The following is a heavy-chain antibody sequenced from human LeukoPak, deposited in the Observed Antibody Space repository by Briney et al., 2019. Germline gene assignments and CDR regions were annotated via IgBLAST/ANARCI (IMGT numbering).Heavy chain of an antibody. Sequence: PSETLSLTCTVSGGSISSYYWSWIRQPPGKGLEWIGYIYYSGSTNYNPSLKSRVTISVDTSKNQFSLKLSSVTAADTAVYYCARYSGWSTSPLDYWGQGTLVTVSS. J-gene: IGHJ4*02. CDR3: ARYSGWSTSPLDY. CDR2: IYYSGST. D-gene: IGHD6-19*01. CDR1: GGSISSYY. V-gene: IGHV4-59*01.